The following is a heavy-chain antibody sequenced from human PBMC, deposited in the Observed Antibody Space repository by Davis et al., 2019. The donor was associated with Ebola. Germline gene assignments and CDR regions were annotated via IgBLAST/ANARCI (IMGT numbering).Heavy chain of an antibody. CDR3: ATTGGDYFDY. CDR1: GYSFTSYW. D-gene: IGHD2-8*02. CDR2: IYPRDSDT. J-gene: IGHJ4*02. V-gene: IGHV5-51*01. Sequence: KVSCKGSGYSFTSYWIGWVRQMPGKGLEWVGIIYPRDSDTRYSPSFQGQVTISADMSISTAYLQWSSLKASDTAMYYCATTGGDYFDYWGQGALVTVSS.